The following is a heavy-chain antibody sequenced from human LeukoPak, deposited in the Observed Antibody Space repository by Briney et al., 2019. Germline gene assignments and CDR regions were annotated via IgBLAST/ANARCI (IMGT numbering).Heavy chain of an antibody. CDR1: GGSISSSSYY. CDR2: IYYSGST. J-gene: IGHJ4*02. CDR3: AITYSNYFEY. V-gene: IGHV4-39*01. Sequence: SETLSLTCTVSGGSISSSSYYWGWARQPPGKGLEWIGSIYYSGSTYYNPSLKSRVTISVDTSKNQFSLKLSSVTAADTAVYYCAITYSNYFEYWGQGTLVTVSS. D-gene: IGHD4-11*01.